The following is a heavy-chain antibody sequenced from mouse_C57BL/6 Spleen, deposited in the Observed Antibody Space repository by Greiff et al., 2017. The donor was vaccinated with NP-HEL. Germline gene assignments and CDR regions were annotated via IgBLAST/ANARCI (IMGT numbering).Heavy chain of an antibody. V-gene: IGHV7-3*01. J-gene: IGHJ3*01. CDR3: ARNYYGSSSWFAY. D-gene: IGHD1-1*01. Sequence: EVHLVESGGGLVQPGGSLSLSCAASGFTFTDYYMSWVRQPPGKALEWLGFIRNKANGYTTEYSASVKGRFTISRDNSQSILYLQMNALRAEDSATYYCARNYYGSSSWFAYWGQGTLVTVSA. CDR1: GFTFTDYY. CDR2: IRNKANGYTT.